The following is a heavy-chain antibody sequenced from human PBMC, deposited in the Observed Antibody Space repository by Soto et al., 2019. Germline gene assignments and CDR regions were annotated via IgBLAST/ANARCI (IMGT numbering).Heavy chain of an antibody. D-gene: IGHD6-13*01. CDR3: ASGTSEDTFDI. CDR2: ISSSSGTI. J-gene: IGHJ3*02. V-gene: IGHV3-48*01. CDR1: GFTFSSYS. Sequence: EVQLVESGGGLVQPGGSLRLSCAASGFTFSSYSMNWVRQAPGKGLEWVSYISSSSGTIYYGDSVKGRFTISRDNPKNSLYLQMNSLRAEETAVYYCASGTSEDTFDIWGQGTMVTVSS.